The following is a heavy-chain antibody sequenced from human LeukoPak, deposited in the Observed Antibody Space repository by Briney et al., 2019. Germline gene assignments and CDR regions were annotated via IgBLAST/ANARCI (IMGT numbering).Heavy chain of an antibody. CDR2: IYYSGST. Sequence: SETLSLTCTVSGDSIGNSDFYWSWIRQSPGKGLEWIGHIYYSGSTYYNPSLKSRVTISVDTSKNQLSLRLSSVTAADTVIYYCARVGYDSSGYYFYYFDYWGQGTLVTVSS. J-gene: IGHJ4*02. V-gene: IGHV4-30-4*01. CDR1: GDSIGNSDFY. D-gene: IGHD3-22*01. CDR3: ARVGYDSSGYYFYYFDY.